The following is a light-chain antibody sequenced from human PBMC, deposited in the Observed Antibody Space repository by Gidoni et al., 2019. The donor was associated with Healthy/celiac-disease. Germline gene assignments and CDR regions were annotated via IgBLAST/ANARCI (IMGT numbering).Light chain of an antibody. V-gene: IGKV1-33*01. CDR3: QQYDNRPLT. Sequence: DIQMTQSPSSLSASVGDRVTITCQASQDISNYLNWYQQKPGKAPKLLIYDASNLETEVPSRFSGSGSGTDFTFTISSLQPEDIATYYCQQYDNRPLTFGPGTKVDIK. J-gene: IGKJ3*01. CDR1: QDISNY. CDR2: DAS.